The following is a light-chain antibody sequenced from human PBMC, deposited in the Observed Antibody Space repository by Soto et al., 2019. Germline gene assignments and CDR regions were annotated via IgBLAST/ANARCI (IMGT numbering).Light chain of an antibody. CDR1: QGIGST. J-gene: IGKJ4*01. Sequence: EIVMTQSPATLSVSPGEGATPSCRASQGIGSTLAWYQHKPGQTPRLLIYDASTRATGVPARFSGSGSGTEFTLTINSLQSEDYAVYYCQQYNNLPRTFGGGTKVDIK. CDR3: QQYNNLPRT. CDR2: DAS. V-gene: IGKV3-15*01.